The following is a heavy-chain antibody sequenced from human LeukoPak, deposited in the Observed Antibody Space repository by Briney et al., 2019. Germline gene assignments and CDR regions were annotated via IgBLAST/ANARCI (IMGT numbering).Heavy chain of an antibody. J-gene: IGHJ4*02. D-gene: IGHD6-13*01. V-gene: IGHV3-23*01. CDR2: ISGSGDST. CDR1: GFTFSSYS. CDR3: AKTRPLDSSSWSHGDY. Sequence: GGSLRLSCAASGFTFSSYSMSWVRQAPGKGLEWVSAISGSGDSTYYGDSVKGRFIISRDNSKNTLYLQMNSLRAEDTAVYYCAKTRPLDSSSWSHGDYWGQGTLVTVSS.